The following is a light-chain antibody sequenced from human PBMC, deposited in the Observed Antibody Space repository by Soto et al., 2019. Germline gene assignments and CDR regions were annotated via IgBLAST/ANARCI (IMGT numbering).Light chain of an antibody. CDR3: QQYNSYPWT. CDR1: QSSSGW. CDR2: DAS. Sequence: DFHLSQPPSTMSPSVVGVVTFSWPATQSSSGWLAWDQQKPGKAPKLRIYDASSLESGVPSRVSGSGSGTEFTLTISSLQPDDFATYYCQQYNSYPWTFGQGTKV. J-gene: IGKJ1*01. V-gene: IGKV1-5*01.